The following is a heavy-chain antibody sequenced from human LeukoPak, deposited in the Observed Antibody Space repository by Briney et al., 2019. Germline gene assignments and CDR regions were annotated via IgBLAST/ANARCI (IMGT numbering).Heavy chain of an antibody. CDR1: GSTFSSYS. V-gene: IGHV3-48*01. Sequence: PGGSLRLSCAASGSTFSSYSMNWVRQAPGKGLEWVSYIGSDSGTIYYADSAKGRFTVSRDNAKNSLYLQMNSLRAEDTAVYYCARPSTYNYFDYWGQGTLVTVSS. D-gene: IGHD4-11*01. J-gene: IGHJ4*02. CDR2: IGSDSGTI. CDR3: ARPSTYNYFDY.